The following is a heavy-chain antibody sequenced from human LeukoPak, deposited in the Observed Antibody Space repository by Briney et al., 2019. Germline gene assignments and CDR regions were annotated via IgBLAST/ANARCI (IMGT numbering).Heavy chain of an antibody. CDR3: ARDHMGYDY. Sequence: PGRSLRLSCAASGFTFSSYSMNWVRQAPGKGLEWVSYISSGGSTTYYAGSVKGRFTVSRDNAKNLLYLQMNSLRAEDTAVYYCARDHMGYDYWGQGTLVTVSS. J-gene: IGHJ4*02. CDR1: GFTFSSYS. V-gene: IGHV3-48*04. D-gene: IGHD1-26*01. CDR2: ISSGGSTT.